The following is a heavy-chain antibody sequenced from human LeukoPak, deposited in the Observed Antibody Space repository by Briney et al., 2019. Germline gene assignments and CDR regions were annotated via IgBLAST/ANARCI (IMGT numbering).Heavy chain of an antibody. Sequence: SETLSLTCTVSGGSISSYYWSWIRQPAGKGLEWIGRIYTSGSTNYNPSLESRVTMSVDTSKNQFSLKLSSVTAADTAVYYCASSRTVTPFYYWSQGTLVTVSS. CDR3: ASSRTVTPFYY. J-gene: IGHJ4*02. CDR2: IYTSGST. CDR1: GGSISSYY. D-gene: IGHD4-11*01. V-gene: IGHV4-4*07.